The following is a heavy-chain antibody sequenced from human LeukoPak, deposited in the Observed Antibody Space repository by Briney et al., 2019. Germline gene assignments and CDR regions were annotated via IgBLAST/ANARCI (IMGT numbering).Heavy chain of an antibody. CDR2: ISSSGSTI. Sequence: GGSLRLSCAASGFTFSSYEMNWVRQAPGKGLEWVSYISSSGSTIYCADSVKGRFTISRDNAKNSLYLQMNSLRAEDTAVYYCATHSYDFWSGLDYWGQGTLVTVSS. CDR3: ATHSYDFWSGLDY. J-gene: IGHJ4*02. D-gene: IGHD3-3*01. CDR1: GFTFSSYE. V-gene: IGHV3-48*03.